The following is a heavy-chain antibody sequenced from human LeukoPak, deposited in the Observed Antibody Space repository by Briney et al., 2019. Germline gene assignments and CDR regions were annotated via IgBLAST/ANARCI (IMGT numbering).Heavy chain of an antibody. CDR3: ARGIGGYSGYANY. V-gene: IGHV4-34*01. D-gene: IGHD5-12*01. J-gene: IGHJ4*02. CDR2: INHSGST. CDR1: GGSFSGYY. Sequence: SETLSLTCAVYGGSFSGYYWSWIRQPPGKGLEWIGEINHSGSTNYNPSLKSRVTISVDMSKNQFSLKLSSVTAADTAVYYCARGIGGYSGYANYWGQGTLVTVSS.